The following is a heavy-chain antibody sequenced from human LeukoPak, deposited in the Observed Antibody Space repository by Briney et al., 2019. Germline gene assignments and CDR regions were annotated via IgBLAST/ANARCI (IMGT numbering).Heavy chain of an antibody. V-gene: IGHV3-9*01. CDR1: GFTFSSYG. CDR3: AKGYYYDSSGYYGFAYYFDY. CDR2: ISWNSGSI. Sequence: GGSLRLSCAASGFTFSSYGMHWVRQAPGKGLEWVSGISWNSGSIGYADSVKGRFAISRDNAKNSLYLQMNSLRAEDTAVYYCAKGYYYDSSGYYGFAYYFDYWGQGTLVTVSS. D-gene: IGHD3-22*01. J-gene: IGHJ4*02.